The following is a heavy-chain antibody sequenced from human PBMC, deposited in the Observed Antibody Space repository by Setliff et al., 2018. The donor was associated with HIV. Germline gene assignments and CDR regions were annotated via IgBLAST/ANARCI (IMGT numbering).Heavy chain of an antibody. CDR3: ASAPLTTVTTGPRYYLDS. D-gene: IGHD4-17*01. V-gene: IGHV1-46*01. J-gene: IGHJ4*02. CDR1: GYTLTNYH. Sequence: ASVKVSCKAAGYTLTNYHMHWVRQAPGQGLEWMGVINPSGGITTSAQKFLGRVTMTKDASTSTVYMEVSNLKSEDTAVYYCASAPLTTVTTGPRYYLDSWGQGTLVTVPQ. CDR2: INPSGGIT.